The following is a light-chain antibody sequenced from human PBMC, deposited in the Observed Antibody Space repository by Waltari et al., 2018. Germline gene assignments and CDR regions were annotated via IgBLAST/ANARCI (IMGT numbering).Light chain of an antibody. CDR3: SSYTSSSTFYV. J-gene: IGLJ1*01. CDR1: SSDVGGYNY. CDR2: EVC. Sequence: QSALTQPASVSGSPGQSITISCTGTSSDVGGYNYVSWHQQHPGKAPKLMIYEVCNRPSGVSNRFSGSKSGNTASLTISGLQAEDEADYYCSSYTSSSTFYVFGTGTKVTVL. V-gene: IGLV2-14*01.